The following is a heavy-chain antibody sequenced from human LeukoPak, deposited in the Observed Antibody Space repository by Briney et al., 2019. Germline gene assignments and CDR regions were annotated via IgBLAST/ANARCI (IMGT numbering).Heavy chain of an antibody. D-gene: IGHD3-3*01. CDR1: GYTFTSYG. CDR2: ISAYNGNT. CDR3: AREAYYDFWSRKSALLGI. Sequence: ASVKVSCKASGYTFTSYGISWVRQAPGQGLEWMGWISAYNGNTNYAQKLQGRVTMTTDTSTSTAYMELRSLRSDDTAVYYCAREAYYDFWSRKSALLGIWGQGTMVTVSS. V-gene: IGHV1-18*01. J-gene: IGHJ3*02.